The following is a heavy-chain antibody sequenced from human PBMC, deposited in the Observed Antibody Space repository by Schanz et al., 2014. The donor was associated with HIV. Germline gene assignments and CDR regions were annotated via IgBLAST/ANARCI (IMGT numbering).Heavy chain of an antibody. J-gene: IGHJ4*02. Sequence: QVQLVQSGAEVKKPGSSVKVSCKASGGTFSSYAISWVRQAPGQGLEWMGGIIPIFGTPNYAQKFQGRVTITADESTNTAYMDLSSLRSEDTALYYCARARFGSSWYVTGFGSTDYWGQGTLVTVSS. CDR3: ARARFGSSWYVTGFGSTDY. CDR1: GGTFSSYA. V-gene: IGHV1-69*01. CDR2: IIPIFGTP. D-gene: IGHD6-13*01.